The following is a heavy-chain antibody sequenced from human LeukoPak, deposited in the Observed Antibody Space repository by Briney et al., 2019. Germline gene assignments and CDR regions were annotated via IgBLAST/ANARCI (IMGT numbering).Heavy chain of an antibody. CDR2: IYHSGST. CDR3: ARLYYGGIAYYYYYMDV. J-gene: IGHJ6*03. CDR1: GYSISSGYY. Sequence: SETLSLTCAVSGYSISSGYYWGWIRQPPGKGLEWIGSIYHSGSTYYNPSLKSRVTISVDTSKNQFSLKLSSVTAADTAVYYCARLYYGGIAYYYYYMDVWGKGITVTVSS. V-gene: IGHV4-38-2*01. D-gene: IGHD4-23*01.